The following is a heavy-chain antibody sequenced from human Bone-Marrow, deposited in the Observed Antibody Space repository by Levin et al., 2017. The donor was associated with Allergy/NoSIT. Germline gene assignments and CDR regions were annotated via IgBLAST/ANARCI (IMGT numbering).Heavy chain of an antibody. CDR1: GFTFSHYN. D-gene: IGHD6-19*01. Sequence: PGGSLRLSCTASGFTFSHYNFNWVRQAPGKGLEWVSHITSSGDNIYYADSVKGRFTFSRDDAKNSLFLQMNNLRDEDTAIYYCAREGFGWGDYWGQGTLVAVSS. V-gene: IGHV3-48*02. CDR3: AREGFGWGDY. CDR2: ITSSGDNI. J-gene: IGHJ4*02.